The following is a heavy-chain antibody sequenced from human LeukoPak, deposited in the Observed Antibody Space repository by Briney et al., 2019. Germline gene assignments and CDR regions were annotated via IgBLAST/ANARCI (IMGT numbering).Heavy chain of an antibody. CDR2: ISSSSSYI. CDR1: GFTFSSYS. J-gene: IGHJ3*02. D-gene: IGHD6-19*01. Sequence: GGSLRLSCAASGFTFSSYSMNWVRQAPGKGLEWVSSISSSSSYIYYADSVKGRFTISRDNAKNSLHLQMNSLRAEDTAVYYCARDKWNSGWYDDAFDIWGQGTLVTVSS. V-gene: IGHV3-21*01. CDR3: ARDKWNSGWYDDAFDI.